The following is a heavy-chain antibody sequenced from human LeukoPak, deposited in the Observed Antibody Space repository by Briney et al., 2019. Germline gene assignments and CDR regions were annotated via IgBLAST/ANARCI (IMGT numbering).Heavy chain of an antibody. CDR2: IYHIGNI. J-gene: IGHJ4*02. D-gene: IGHD3-22*01. CDR3: AKTKAYFDSNGYYLYFDY. Sequence: SETLSLTCTVSGVSISSGDWWSWVRQSPGKGLEWIGEIYHIGNINYNPSLMSRVTISVDKSKNQFSLKLNSVTAADTAVYYCAKTKAYFDSNGYYLYFDYWGQGTLVSVSS. V-gene: IGHV4-4*02. CDR1: GVSISSGDW.